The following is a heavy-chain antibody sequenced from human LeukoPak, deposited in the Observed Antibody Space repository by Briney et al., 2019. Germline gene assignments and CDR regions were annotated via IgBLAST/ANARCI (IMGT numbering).Heavy chain of an antibody. D-gene: IGHD5-12*01. Sequence: ASVKVSCKASGGTFSSYAISWVRQAPGQGLEWMGGIIPIFGTANYAQKFQGRVTITADESTSTAYMELSSLRSEDTAVYYCATSGYFDAFDIWGQGTMVTVSS. J-gene: IGHJ3*02. CDR1: GGTFSSYA. V-gene: IGHV1-69*13. CDR3: ATSGYFDAFDI. CDR2: IIPIFGTA.